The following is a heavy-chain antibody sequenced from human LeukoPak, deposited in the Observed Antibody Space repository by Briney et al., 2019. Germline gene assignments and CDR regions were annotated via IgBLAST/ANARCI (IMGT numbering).Heavy chain of an antibody. Sequence: GGSLRLSCAASGFTFSDYYMYWIRQAPGKGLEWVSYISSRGSIIKYADSVKGRFTISRDNAKNSLYLQINSLRAEDTAVYYCARGGTVFDYWGQGTLVTVSS. CDR2: ISSRGSII. J-gene: IGHJ4*02. D-gene: IGHD1-1*01. V-gene: IGHV3-11*04. CDR3: ARGGTVFDY. CDR1: GFTFSDYY.